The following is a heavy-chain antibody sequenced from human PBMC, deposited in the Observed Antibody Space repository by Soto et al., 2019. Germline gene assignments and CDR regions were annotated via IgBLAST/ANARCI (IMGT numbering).Heavy chain of an antibody. CDR1: EDTFTRYV. J-gene: IGHJ4*02. D-gene: IGHD6-19*01. Sequence: ASVKVSCKASEDTFTRYVIHWVRQAPGHRLEWMGWITAYNGNTKYAQNFQGRVTMTTDTSTSTAYMELRSLRSDDTAVYYCARDGGYSSGWYLDYWGQGTLVTVSS. CDR2: ITAYNGNT. CDR3: ARDGGYSSGWYLDY. V-gene: IGHV1-18*01.